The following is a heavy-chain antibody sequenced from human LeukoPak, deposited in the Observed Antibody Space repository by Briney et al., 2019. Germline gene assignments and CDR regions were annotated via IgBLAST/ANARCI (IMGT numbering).Heavy chain of an antibody. D-gene: IGHD6-19*01. Sequence: ASVKVSCKASGYTFTSYGISWVRQAPGQGLEWMGWISAYNGNTNYAQKLQGRVTMTTDTSTSTACMELRSLRSDDTAVYYCARPVSSGWRNWFDPWGQGTLVTVSS. CDR2: ISAYNGNT. V-gene: IGHV1-18*01. CDR1: GYTFTSYG. CDR3: ARPVSSGWRNWFDP. J-gene: IGHJ5*02.